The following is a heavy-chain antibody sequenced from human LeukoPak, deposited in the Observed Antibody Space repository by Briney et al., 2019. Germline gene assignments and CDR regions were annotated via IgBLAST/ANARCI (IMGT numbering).Heavy chain of an antibody. Sequence: QPGGSLRLSCAASGFTFNSYGMHWVSQDAGKGLEWVAVIWYDGSNKKYADFVKGRFTISRDNSKNTLYLQMNSLRAEDTAVYYCAKGLYCSSTSCYFENYYYYYMDVWGKGTTVTVSS. V-gene: IGHV3-33*06. J-gene: IGHJ6*03. CDR1: GFTFNSYG. CDR2: IWYDGSNK. CDR3: AKGLYCSSTSCYFENYYYYYMDV. D-gene: IGHD2-2*01.